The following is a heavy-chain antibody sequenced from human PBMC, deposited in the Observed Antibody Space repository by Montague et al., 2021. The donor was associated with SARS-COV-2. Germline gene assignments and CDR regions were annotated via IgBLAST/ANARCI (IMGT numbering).Heavy chain of an antibody. CDR2: SSGNDGST. CDR1: GFTFSNYA. CDR3: AKDTNYYGLSNGIDV. V-gene: IGHV3-23*01. Sequence: SLRLSCEASGFTFSNYAMNWVRQAPGKGLEWVSGSSGNDGSTHYSDSVKGRFTISRDNSKNVLYLQMNSLRAEDTALYYCAKDTNYYGLSNGIDVWGQGTTVTVSS. D-gene: IGHD3-10*01. J-gene: IGHJ6*02.